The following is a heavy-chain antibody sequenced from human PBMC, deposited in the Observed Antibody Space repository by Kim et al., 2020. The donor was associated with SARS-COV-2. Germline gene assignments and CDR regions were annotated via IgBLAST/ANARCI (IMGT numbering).Heavy chain of an antibody. CDR3: AKCRRGGMAPIMGIDY. V-gene: IGHV3-23*01. CDR2: ISGSGGST. J-gene: IGHJ4*01. D-gene: IGHD1-26*01. Sequence: GGSLRLSCAAFGFTFSSSAMSWGRQAPGKGLEWVSAISGSGGSTYSADSVKGRFTISRDNSKTTLYLQRKSLRAGETAGYYFAKCRRGGMAPIMGIDYWG. CDR1: GFTFSSSA.